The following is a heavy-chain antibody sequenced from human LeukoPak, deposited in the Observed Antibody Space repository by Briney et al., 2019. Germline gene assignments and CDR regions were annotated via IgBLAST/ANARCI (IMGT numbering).Heavy chain of an antibody. CDR1: GGSTTGYF. CDR3: ARHISVSYDAFDL. D-gene: IGHD3-3*01. Sequence: PSETLSLTCTVSGGSTTGYFWSWIRQPPGKGLEWIGYVFYSGGTLYNPSLQSRVTVSVDTSKTQFSLKLTSVTAADTAVYYCARHISVSYDAFDLWGQGTLVTVSS. J-gene: IGHJ4*02. V-gene: IGHV4-59*08. CDR2: VFYSGGT.